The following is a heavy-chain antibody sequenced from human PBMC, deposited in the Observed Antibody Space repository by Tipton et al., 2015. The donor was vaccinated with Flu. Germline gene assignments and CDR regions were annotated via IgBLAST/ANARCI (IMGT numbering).Heavy chain of an antibody. D-gene: IGHD2-21*02. CDR1: GFTFSSYG. V-gene: IGHV3-33*06. CDR2: IWYDGSNK. Sequence: SLRLSCAASGFTFSSYGMHWVRQAPGKGLEWVAVIWYDGSNKYYADSVKGRFTISRDNSKNTLYLQMNSLRAEDTAVYYCAKNLVVVTKDWYFDLWGRGTLVTVSS. CDR3: AKNLVVVTKDWYFDL. J-gene: IGHJ2*01.